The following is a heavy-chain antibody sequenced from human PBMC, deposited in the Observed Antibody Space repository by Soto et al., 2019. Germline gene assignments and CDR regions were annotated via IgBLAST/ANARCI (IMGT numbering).Heavy chain of an antibody. CDR2: IYWDNDK. Sequence: VSGPTLVNPTQTLTLTYTFSGFSLSTPGVGVGWIRQPPGKALECLALIYWDNDKRYSPSLKSRLTITRDTSKNQVVLTMTNMDPVDTATYYCAHIPNYYQYNWFDPWGQGTLVTVSS. CDR1: GFSLSTPGVG. J-gene: IGHJ5*02. D-gene: IGHD3-10*01. V-gene: IGHV2-5*02. CDR3: AHIPNYYQYNWFDP.